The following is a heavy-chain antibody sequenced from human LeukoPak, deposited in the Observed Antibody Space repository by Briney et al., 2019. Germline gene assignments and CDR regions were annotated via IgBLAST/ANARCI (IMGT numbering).Heavy chain of an antibody. CDR3: ARGLLSNIY. V-gene: IGHV3-7*01. CDR1: GFTFSSYW. CDR2: IKEDGSEK. J-gene: IGHJ4*02. Sequence: GGSLRLSCAASGFTFSSYWMTWVRQAPGKGLEWVANIKEDGSEKYYVDSVKGRFTISRGNAKNSLFLQMNSLRGEDTAVFYCARGLLSNIYWGQGTLVTVSS. D-gene: IGHD2-15*01.